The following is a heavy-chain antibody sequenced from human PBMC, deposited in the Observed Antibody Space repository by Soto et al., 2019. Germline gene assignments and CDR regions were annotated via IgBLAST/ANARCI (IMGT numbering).Heavy chain of an antibody. J-gene: IGHJ1*01. CDR1: GFTVSSNY. CDR3: ARAAAKQYFQH. Sequence: GGSLRLSCAASGFTVSSNYMSWVRQAPGKGLDWVSVIYTGGSTYYADSVKGRFTISRDNSKNTLYLQMNSLRAEDTAVYYCARAAAKQYFQHWGQGTLVTVSS. CDR2: IYTGGST. V-gene: IGHV3-66*01.